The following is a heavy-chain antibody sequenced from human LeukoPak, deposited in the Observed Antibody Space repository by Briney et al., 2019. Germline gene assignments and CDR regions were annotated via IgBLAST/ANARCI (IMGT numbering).Heavy chain of an antibody. D-gene: IGHD2-2*02. CDR2: ISYDGSNK. CDR1: GFTFGSYA. Sequence: GGSLRLSCAASGFTFGSYAMHWVRQAPGKGLEWVALISYDGSNKYYADSVKGRSTISRDNSKNTLYLQMNSLRAEDAAVYYCARDGLYCSSTSCYTHYWGQGTLVTVSS. CDR3: ARDGLYCSSTSCYTHY. J-gene: IGHJ4*02. V-gene: IGHV3-30-3*01.